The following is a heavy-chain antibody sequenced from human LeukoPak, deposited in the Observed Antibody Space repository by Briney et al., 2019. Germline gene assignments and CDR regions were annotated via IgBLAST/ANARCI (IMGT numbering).Heavy chain of an antibody. CDR1: GFTFSSYD. CDR2: IGTAGDT. Sequence: GGSLRLSCAASGFTFSSYDMHWVRQPTGKGLEWVSAIGTAGDTYYPGSVKGRFTISRENAKNSLYLQMNSLRAGDTAVYYCARGLGYCSSTSCYDLRIDYWGQGTLVTVSS. J-gene: IGHJ4*02. CDR3: ARGLGYCSSTSCYDLRIDY. V-gene: IGHV3-13*01. D-gene: IGHD2-2*01.